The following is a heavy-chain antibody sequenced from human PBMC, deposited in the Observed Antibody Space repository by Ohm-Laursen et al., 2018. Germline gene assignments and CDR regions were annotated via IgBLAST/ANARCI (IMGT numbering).Heavy chain of an antibody. CDR3: TTDPDMVLTDAFDI. CDR2: IKSKTDGGTT. V-gene: IGHV3-15*01. J-gene: IGHJ3*02. D-gene: IGHD3-10*01. Sequence: SLRLSCAASGFTFSNAWMIWVRQAPGKGLEWVGRIKSKTDGGTTDYAAPVKGRFTISRDDSKNTLYLQMNSLKTEDTAVYYCTTDPDMVLTDAFDIWGQGTMVTVSS. CDR1: GFTFSNAW.